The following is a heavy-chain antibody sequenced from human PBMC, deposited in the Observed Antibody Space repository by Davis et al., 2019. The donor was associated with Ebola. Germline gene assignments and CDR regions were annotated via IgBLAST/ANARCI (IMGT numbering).Heavy chain of an antibody. J-gene: IGHJ6*02. CDR2: IKSKTDGGTT. CDR3: TTVTDYGMDV. V-gene: IGHV3-15*01. Sequence: GESLKISCAASIFTFSNAWMSWVRQAPGKGLEWVGRIKSKTDGGTTDYAAPVKGRFTISRDDSKNTLYLQMNSLKTEDTAVYYCTTVTDYGMDVWGQGTTVTVSS. CDR1: IFTFSNAW. D-gene: IGHD1-14*01.